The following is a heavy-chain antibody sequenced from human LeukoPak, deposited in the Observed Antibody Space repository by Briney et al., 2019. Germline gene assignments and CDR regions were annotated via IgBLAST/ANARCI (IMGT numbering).Heavy chain of an antibody. CDR1: GFTFTNYA. Sequence: GGSLRLSCSASGFTFTNYAMHWVRQAPGKGLDYLSAITTDGGSTFYADSVKGRFTISRDNSRNTVFLQMNSLRPEDTAAYYCVKGTAVAGVAEYWGQGTLVTVSS. V-gene: IGHV3-64D*06. D-gene: IGHD6-19*01. CDR3: VKGTAVAGVAEY. CDR2: ITTDGGST. J-gene: IGHJ4*02.